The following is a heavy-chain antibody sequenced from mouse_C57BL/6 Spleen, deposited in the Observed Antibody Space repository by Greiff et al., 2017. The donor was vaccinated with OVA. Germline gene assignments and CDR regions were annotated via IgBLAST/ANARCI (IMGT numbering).Heavy chain of an antibody. J-gene: IGHJ4*01. CDR3: AIDVYDYDHYYYAMDY. V-gene: IGHV1-78*01. D-gene: IGHD2-4*01. CDR2: IYPRDGST. Sequence: VQRVESDAELVKPGASVKISCKVSGYTFTDHTIHWMKQRPEQGLEWIGYIYPRDGSTKYNEKFKGKATLTADKSSSTTYMQLNSLTSDDSAVYFCAIDVYDYDHYYYAMDYWGQGTSVTVSS. CDR1: GYTFTDHT.